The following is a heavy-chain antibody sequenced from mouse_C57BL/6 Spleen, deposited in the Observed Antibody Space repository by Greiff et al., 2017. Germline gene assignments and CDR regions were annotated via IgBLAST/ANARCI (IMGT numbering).Heavy chain of an antibody. CDR2: INPNTGGT. V-gene: IGHV1-18*01. D-gene: IGHD1-1*01. CDR1: GYTFTDYN. J-gene: IGHJ1*03. Sequence: VQLKQSGPELVKPGASVKIPCKASGYTFTDYNMDWVKQSHGKSLEWIGDINPNTGGTIYNQKFKGKATLTVDKSSSTSYMELRSLTSEDTAVYYCARGPFTTVALDWDIDVWGTGTWSPSLQ. CDR3: ARGPFTTVALDWDIDV.